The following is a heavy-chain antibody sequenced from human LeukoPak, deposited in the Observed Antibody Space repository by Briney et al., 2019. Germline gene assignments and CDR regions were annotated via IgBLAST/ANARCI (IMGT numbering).Heavy chain of an antibody. CDR2: IIPIFGTA. CDR1: GGTFSSYA. D-gene: IGHD6-13*01. CDR3: AGWGIAAAGTVY. Sequence: SVKVSCKASGGTFSSYAISWARQAPGQGLEWMGGIIPIFGTANYAQKFQGRVTITADESTSTAYMELSSLRSEDTAVYYCAGWGIAAAGTVYWGQGTLVTVSS. V-gene: IGHV1-69*13. J-gene: IGHJ4*02.